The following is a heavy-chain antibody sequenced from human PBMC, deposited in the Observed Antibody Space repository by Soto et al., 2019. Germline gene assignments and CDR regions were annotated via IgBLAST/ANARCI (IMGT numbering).Heavy chain of an antibody. J-gene: IGHJ5*02. CDR1: GYTFTSYG. CDR3: ARSSGSSYWFDP. V-gene: IGHV1-18*01. D-gene: IGHD1-26*01. CDR2: ISAYNGNT. Sequence: QVQLVQSGAEVKKPGASVKVSCKASGYTFTSYGISWVRQAPGQGLEWMGWISAYNGNTNYAQKLKGTVTMTKDTATSSPYMELRSLRSDDTAVYYCARSSGSSYWFDPWGQGTLVTVSS.